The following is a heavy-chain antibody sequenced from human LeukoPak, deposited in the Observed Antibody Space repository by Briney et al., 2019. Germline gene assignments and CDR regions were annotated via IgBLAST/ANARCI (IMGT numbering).Heavy chain of an antibody. CDR3: ARGGIVEYYFDY. CDR1: GGSISSYY. CDR2: IYYSGST. Sequence: SETLSLTCTVSGGSISSYYRSWIRQPPGKGLEWIGYIYYSGSTNYNPSLKSRVTISVDTSKNQFSLKLSSVTAADTAVYYCARGGIVEYYFDYWGQGTLVTVSS. J-gene: IGHJ4*02. D-gene: IGHD1-26*01. V-gene: IGHV4-59*01.